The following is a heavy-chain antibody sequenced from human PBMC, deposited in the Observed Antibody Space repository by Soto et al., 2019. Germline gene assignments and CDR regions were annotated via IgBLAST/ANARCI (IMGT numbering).Heavy chain of an antibody. CDR3: ARGPTGNSFDP. CDR2: MYHSGST. Sequence: SETLSLTCAVSGGSISSGGYSWSWIRQPPGKGLEWIGYMYHSGSTYYNPSLKSRVTISIDRSKNQFSLKLSSVTAADTAVYYCARGPTGNSFDPWGQGTLVTVSS. V-gene: IGHV4-30-2*01. CDR1: GGSISSGGYS. D-gene: IGHD1-1*01. J-gene: IGHJ5*02.